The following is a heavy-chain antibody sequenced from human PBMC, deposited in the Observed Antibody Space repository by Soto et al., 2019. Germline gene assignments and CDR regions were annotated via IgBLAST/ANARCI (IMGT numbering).Heavy chain of an antibody. V-gene: IGHV1-46*01. D-gene: IGHD6-13*01. CDR3: ARGGSSPAFCYYCGMDV. Sequence: QVQLVQSGAEVREPGASVKVSCKASGYSVANYFMHWVRQAPGQGLEWLGVINPSAGSTTYEQKFQGRVTMTWDTSTNTVYMDLRSLRSEDTAIFYCARGGSSPAFCYYCGMDVWGQGTTVTVSS. CDR2: INPSAGST. J-gene: IGHJ6*02. CDR1: GYSVANYF.